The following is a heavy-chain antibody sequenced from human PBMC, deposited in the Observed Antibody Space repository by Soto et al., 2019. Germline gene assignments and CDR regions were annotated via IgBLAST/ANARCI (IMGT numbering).Heavy chain of an antibody. D-gene: IGHD3-9*01. V-gene: IGHV4-39*01. J-gene: IGHJ4*02. Sequence: QLQLQESGPGLVKPSETLSLTCSVSGDSINSDNYYWGWIRQPTGKGLEWIGSIYYRGNTYYNPSLTTRVTISLDKSKSQFSLKLNSVTAADSAVYCCARLEGLATISYSFDYWGQGTLVTVSS. CDR1: GDSINSDNYY. CDR2: IYYRGNT. CDR3: ARLEGLATISYSFDY.